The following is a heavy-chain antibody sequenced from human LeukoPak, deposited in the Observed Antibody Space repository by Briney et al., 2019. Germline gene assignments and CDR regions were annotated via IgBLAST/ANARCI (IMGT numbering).Heavy chain of an antibody. CDR3: ASRGYYGSKSPDY. Sequence: PSETLSLTCAVSGGSMSTSNWWNWVRQPPGKGLEWIGEIYHSGSTNYNPSLKSRVTISVDKSKNHFSLRLSSVTAADTAVYYCASRGYYGSKSPDYWGQGTLVTVSS. CDR1: GGSMSTSNW. J-gene: IGHJ4*02. V-gene: IGHV4-4*02. D-gene: IGHD3-10*01. CDR2: IYHSGST.